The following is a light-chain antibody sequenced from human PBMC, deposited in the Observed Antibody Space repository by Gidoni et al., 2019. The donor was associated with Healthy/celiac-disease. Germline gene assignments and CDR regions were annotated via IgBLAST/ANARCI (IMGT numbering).Light chain of an antibody. CDR3: MQGTHWPPWT. CDR2: KVS. Sequence: VVMTQSPLSLPVTLGQPASISCRSSQSLVYSDGNTYLNWFQQRPGQSPRRLSYKVSNRDSGVPDRCSGSGSGTDFTLKISRVEAEDVGVYDCMQGTHWPPWTFGQGTKVEIK. V-gene: IGKV2-30*01. CDR1: QSLVYSDGNTY. J-gene: IGKJ1*01.